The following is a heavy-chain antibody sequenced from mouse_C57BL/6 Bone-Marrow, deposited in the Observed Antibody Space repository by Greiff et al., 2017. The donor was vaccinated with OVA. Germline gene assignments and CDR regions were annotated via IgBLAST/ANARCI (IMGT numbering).Heavy chain of an antibody. CDR1: GYTFTSYW. Sequence: VMLMESGAELAKPGASVKLSCKASGYTFTSYWMHWVKQRPGQGLEWIGYINPSSGYTKYNQKFKDKATLTADKSSSTAYMQLSSLTYEDAAVYYCAQTYYFDYWGQGTTLTVSS. CDR2: INPSSGYT. V-gene: IGHV1-7*01. CDR3: AQTYYFDY. J-gene: IGHJ2*01.